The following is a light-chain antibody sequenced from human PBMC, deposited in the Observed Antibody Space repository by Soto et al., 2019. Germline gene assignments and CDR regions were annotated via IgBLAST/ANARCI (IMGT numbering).Light chain of an antibody. V-gene: IGKV1-9*01. Sequence: DNQLTQSPSFLSASVGDRVTITCRASQGISSYLAWYDQKPGKAPKLLIYTASTLQSAVPSRFSGSGSGTEFTLTISSLQPEDFATYYCQQLNSYPLTFGGGTKVDIK. J-gene: IGKJ4*01. CDR2: TAS. CDR3: QQLNSYPLT. CDR1: QGISSY.